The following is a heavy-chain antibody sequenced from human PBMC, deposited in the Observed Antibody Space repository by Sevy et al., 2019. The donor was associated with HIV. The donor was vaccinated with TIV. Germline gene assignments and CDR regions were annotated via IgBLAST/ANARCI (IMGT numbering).Heavy chain of an antibody. CDR2: LKSDVYGGTV. D-gene: IGHD6-13*01. J-gene: IGHJ4*02. V-gene: IGHV3-49*04. CDR3: TRWKAAQSIFDY. Sequence: GGSLRLSCTASGFTFGDYCMSWVRQAPGKGLEWVAFLKSDVYGGTVDHAASVRGRFVISRDDSKTIAYLQMNDLKTEETGVYYCTRWKAAQSIFDYGGQGALVTVSS. CDR1: GFTFGDYC.